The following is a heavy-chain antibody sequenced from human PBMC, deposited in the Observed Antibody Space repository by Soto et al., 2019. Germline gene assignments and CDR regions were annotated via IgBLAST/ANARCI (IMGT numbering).Heavy chain of an antibody. Sequence: SYSPSLSSAACGYSMCIGNYWGWIRQPPGKRLEWIGSIYQSGSTYYNPSLRSRATISVDTSKNQFSLKLSSVTAADTAVYYCARVLGAPLYYFDYWGQGILVTVSS. CDR3: ARVLGAPLYYFDY. D-gene: IGHD1-26*01. CDR1: GYSMCIGNY. CDR2: IYQSGST. J-gene: IGHJ4*02. V-gene: IGHV4-38-2*01.